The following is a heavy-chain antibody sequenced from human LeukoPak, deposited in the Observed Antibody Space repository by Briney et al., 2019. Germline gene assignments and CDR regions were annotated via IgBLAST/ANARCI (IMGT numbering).Heavy chain of an antibody. J-gene: IGHJ6*02. V-gene: IGHV3-66*02. CDR2: IYSGGST. D-gene: IGHD3-3*01. CDR3: ARGEKTLWGGHGMDV. CDR1: GFTVSSNY. Sequence: GGSLRLSCAASGFTVSSNYMSWVRQAPGKGLEWVSVIYSGGSTYYADSVKGRFTISRDNSKNTLYLQMNSLRAEDTAVYYCARGEKTLWGGHGMDVWGQGTTVTVSS.